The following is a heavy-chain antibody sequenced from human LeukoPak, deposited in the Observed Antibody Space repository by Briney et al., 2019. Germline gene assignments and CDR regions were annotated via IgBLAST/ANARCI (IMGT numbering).Heavy chain of an antibody. J-gene: IGHJ3*02. V-gene: IGHV4-59*01. Sequence: SETLSLTCIISGGSISDYYWGWIRQPPGKGLEWIGYVHSNGDTDYNPSLRSRLTILLDTSKKDFSLKVSSVTAADTAVYYCARDSGYNVNDHDVNAFDIWGQGTMVTISS. CDR3: ARDSGYNVNDHDVNAFDI. CDR2: VHSNGDT. CDR1: GGSISDYY. D-gene: IGHD5-24*01.